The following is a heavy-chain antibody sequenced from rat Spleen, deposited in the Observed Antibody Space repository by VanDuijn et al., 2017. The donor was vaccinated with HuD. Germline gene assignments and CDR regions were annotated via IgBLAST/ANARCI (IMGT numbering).Heavy chain of an antibody. V-gene: IGHV5-31*01. CDR1: GFTFNNYW. CDR2: ITDTGGNT. CDR3: ARGYVMDA. Sequence: EVQLVESGGGLVQPGRSLKLSCAASGFTFNNYWMTWIRQAPGKGLEWVASITDTGGNTYYRDSVKGRFTISRDNAKNTQYLQMDSLRSEDTATYYCARGYVMDAWGQGASVTVSS. J-gene: IGHJ4*01.